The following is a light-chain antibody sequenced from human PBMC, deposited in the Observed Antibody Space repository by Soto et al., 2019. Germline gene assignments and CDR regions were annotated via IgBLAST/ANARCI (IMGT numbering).Light chain of an antibody. CDR2: KAS. CDR1: QTISSW. Sequence: DIQRPPSPSTLSGSVGDRVSITWLASQTISSWLAWYQQKPGKAPKLLIYKASTLKSGVPSRFSGSGSGTEFTLTISSLQPDDFATYYCQHYNSYSEAFGQGTQLDI. CDR3: QHYNSYSEA. J-gene: IGKJ1*01. V-gene: IGKV1-5*03.